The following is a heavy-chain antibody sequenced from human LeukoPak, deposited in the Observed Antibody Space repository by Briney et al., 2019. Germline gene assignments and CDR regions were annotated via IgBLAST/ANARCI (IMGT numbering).Heavy chain of an antibody. D-gene: IGHD4-17*01. CDR3: ARDRGLNDYGDYVGGFWDY. CDR1: GGSFSGYY. CDR2: INHSGST. Sequence: SETLSLTCAVYGGSFSGYYWSWIRQPPGKGLEWIGEINHSGSTNYNPSLKSRVTISVDTSKNQFSLKLSSVTAADTAVYYCARDRGLNDYGDYVGGFWDYWGQGTLVTVSS. J-gene: IGHJ4*02. V-gene: IGHV4-34*01.